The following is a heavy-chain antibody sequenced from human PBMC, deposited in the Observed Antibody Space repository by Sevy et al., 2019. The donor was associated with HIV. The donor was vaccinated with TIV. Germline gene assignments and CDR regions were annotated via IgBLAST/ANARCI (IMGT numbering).Heavy chain of an antibody. V-gene: IGHV3-7*01. CDR3: ARDSDSGSYYDY. D-gene: IGHD3-10*01. CDR2: IKQDGSEK. CDR1: GFTFSNYW. J-gene: IGHJ4*02. Sequence: GGSLRLSCAASGFTFSNYWMSWVRQPPGKGLEWVANIKQDGSEKYYVDSVRGRFTISRDNAKNSLYLQMNSLRVEDTAIYYCARDSDSGSYYDYWGQGTLVTVSS.